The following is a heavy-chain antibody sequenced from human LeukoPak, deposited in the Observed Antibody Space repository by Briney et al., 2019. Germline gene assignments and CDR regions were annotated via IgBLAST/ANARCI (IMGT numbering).Heavy chain of an antibody. CDR3: ARVRYYDDASYYFPRGSPHDY. Sequence: GGSLRLSCAASGFTFSSYAMHWVRQAPVKELEWVAVISYDGSNKYYADSVKGRFTISRDNSKNTLYLQMNSLRAEDTALYYCARVRYYDDASYYFPRGSPHDYWGQGTLVTVSS. J-gene: IGHJ4*02. V-gene: IGHV3-30-3*01. D-gene: IGHD3-22*01. CDR2: ISYDGSNK. CDR1: GFTFSSYA.